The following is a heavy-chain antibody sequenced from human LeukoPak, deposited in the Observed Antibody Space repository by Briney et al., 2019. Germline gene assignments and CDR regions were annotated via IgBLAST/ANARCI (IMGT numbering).Heavy chain of an antibody. J-gene: IGHJ1*01. V-gene: IGHV4-34*01. CDR1: GVSFSGYY. Sequence: PSETLSLTCAVYGVSFSGYYWSWLRQPPGKGLEWIGEINHSGSTNYNPSLKSRVTISVDPSKNQFSLKLSSVTAADTAVCYCAKDGNGAQHWGQGTLVTVSS. D-gene: IGHD3-10*01. CDR2: INHSGST. CDR3: AKDGNGAQH.